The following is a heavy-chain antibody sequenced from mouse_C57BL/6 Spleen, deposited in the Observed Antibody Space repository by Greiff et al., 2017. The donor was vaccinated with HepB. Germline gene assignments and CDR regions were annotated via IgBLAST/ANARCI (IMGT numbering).Heavy chain of an antibody. Sequence: EVQLVESGGGLVKPGGSLKLSCAASGFTFSDYGMHWVRQAPEKGLEWVAYISSGSSTIYYADTVKGRFTIARDNAKNTLFLQMTSLRSEDTAMYYCANYYGSSDYYAMDYWVQGTSVTVSS. V-gene: IGHV5-17*01. CDR3: ANYYGSSDYYAMDY. J-gene: IGHJ4*01. D-gene: IGHD1-1*01. CDR1: GFTFSDYG. CDR2: ISSGSSTI.